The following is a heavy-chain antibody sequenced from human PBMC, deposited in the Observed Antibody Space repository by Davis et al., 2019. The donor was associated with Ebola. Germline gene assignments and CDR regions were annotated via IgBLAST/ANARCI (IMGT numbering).Heavy chain of an antibody. D-gene: IGHD3-22*01. V-gene: IGHV4-59*01. CDR1: GGAISTYY. J-gene: IGHJ5*02. Sequence: GSLRLSCSLSGGAISTYYWSWIRQPPGKGLEWIGYIYYSGTTKYHPSLESRVTISVDTSNNLFSLKLRSVSAVDTAVYYCARVLGVVVAGWDWFDPWGQGTLVTVSS. CDR2: IYYSGTT. CDR3: ARVLGVVVAGWDWFDP.